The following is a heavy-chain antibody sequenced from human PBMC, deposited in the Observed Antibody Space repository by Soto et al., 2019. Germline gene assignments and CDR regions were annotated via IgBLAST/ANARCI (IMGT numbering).Heavy chain of an antibody. J-gene: IGHJ4*02. CDR3: AREVVTETTWGSFDS. V-gene: IGHV1-69*01. Sequence: QVHLVQSGADGRKSGSSVRVSCTASGGGTLSNDAISWVRHAPGQGLEWLGRISPFFGTTDYSQSFQGRLMMTADASTGTVYMDLRSLKSDDTAVYYCAREVVTETTWGSFDSWGQGTLVTVSS. CDR1: GGGTLSNDA. D-gene: IGHD2-21*02. CDR2: ISPFFGTT.